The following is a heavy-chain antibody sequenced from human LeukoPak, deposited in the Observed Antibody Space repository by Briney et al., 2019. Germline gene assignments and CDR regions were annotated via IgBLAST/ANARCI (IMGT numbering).Heavy chain of an antibody. CDR3: ARGRSGAFDY. V-gene: IGHV3-66*01. Sequence: GGSLRLSCAASGFTVSSNYTSWIRQAPGKGLEWVSIIYSGGSTYYADFVKGRFTISRDNSKSTLYLQMNSLRAEDTAVYYCARGRSGAFDYWGQGTLVTVSS. D-gene: IGHD3-10*01. CDR2: IYSGGST. CDR1: GFTVSSNY. J-gene: IGHJ4*02.